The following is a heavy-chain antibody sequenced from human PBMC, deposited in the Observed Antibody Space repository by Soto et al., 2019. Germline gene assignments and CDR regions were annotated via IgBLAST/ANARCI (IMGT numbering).Heavy chain of an antibody. D-gene: IGHD6-19*01. J-gene: IGHJ6*02. CDR2: ISSSSSYI. CDR3: ARDRIAVAAHYGTDV. V-gene: IGHV3-21*01. CDR1: GFTFSSYS. Sequence: EVQLVESGGGLVKPGGSLRLSCAASGFTFSSYSMNWVRKAPGKGLEWVSSISSSSSYIYYADSVKGRFTISRDNAKNSLYLQMNSLRAVDTAVYYCARDRIAVAAHYGTDVWGQGTTVTVSS.